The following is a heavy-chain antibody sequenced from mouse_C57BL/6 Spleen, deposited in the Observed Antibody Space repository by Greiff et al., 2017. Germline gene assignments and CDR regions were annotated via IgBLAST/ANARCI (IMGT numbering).Heavy chain of an antibody. CDR1: GYTFTGYW. CDR3: ARCTTVVPFDY. V-gene: IGHV1-9*01. CDR2: SGST. Sequence: QVQLQQSGAELMKPGASVKLSCKATGYTFTGYWIEWVKQRPGSGSTNYNEKFKGKATFTADTSSNTAYMQLSSLTTEDSAIYYCARCTTVVPFDYWGQGTTLTVSS. D-gene: IGHD1-1*01. J-gene: IGHJ2*01.